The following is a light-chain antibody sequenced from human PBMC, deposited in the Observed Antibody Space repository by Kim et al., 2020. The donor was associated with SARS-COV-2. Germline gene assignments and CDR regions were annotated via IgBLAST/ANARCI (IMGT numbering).Light chain of an antibody. J-gene: IGLJ2*01. CDR2: GKN. V-gene: IGLV3-19*01. CDR3: NSRDSSGNHLV. CDR1: SLRSYY. Sequence: ALGKTVRITCQGDSLRSYYASWYQQKPGQAPVLVIYGKNNRPSGIPDRFSGSSSGNTASLTITGAQAEDEADYYSNSRDSSGNHLVFGGGTQLTVL.